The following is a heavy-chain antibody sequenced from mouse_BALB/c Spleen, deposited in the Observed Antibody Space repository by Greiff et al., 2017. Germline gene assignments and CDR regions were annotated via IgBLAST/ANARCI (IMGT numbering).Heavy chain of an antibody. V-gene: IGHV5-15*02. CDR1: GFTFSDYG. Sequence: DVHLVESGGGLVQPGGSRKLSCAASGFTFSDYGMAWVRQAPGKGPEWVAFISNLAYSIYYADTVTGRFTISRENAKNTLYLEMSSLRSEDTAMYYCARAGYRYDEAWFAYWGQGTLVTVSA. CDR3: ARAGYRYDEAWFAY. CDR2: ISNLAYSI. J-gene: IGHJ3*01. D-gene: IGHD2-14*01.